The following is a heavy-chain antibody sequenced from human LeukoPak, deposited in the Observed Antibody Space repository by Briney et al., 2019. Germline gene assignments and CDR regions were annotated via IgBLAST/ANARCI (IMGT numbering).Heavy chain of an antibody. J-gene: IGHJ6*02. CDR1: GGSISSYY. CDR2: IYTSGST. D-gene: IGHD2-15*01. CDR3: ARVGGPYCSGGSCVVSYGMDV. Sequence: SETLSLTCTVSGGSISSYYWSWIRQPAGKGLEWIGRIYTSGSTNYNPSLKSRVTMSVDTSKNQFSLKLSSMTAADTAVYYCARVGGPYCSGGSCVVSYGMDVWGQGTTVTVSS. V-gene: IGHV4-4*07.